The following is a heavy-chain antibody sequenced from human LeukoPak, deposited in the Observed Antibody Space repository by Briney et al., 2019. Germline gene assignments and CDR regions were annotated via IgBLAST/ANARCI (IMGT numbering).Heavy chain of an antibody. J-gene: IGHJ4*02. CDR3: ARDTPYGDPFDY. D-gene: IGHD4-17*01. Sequence: PGGSLRLSRAASGFTFSSYSMNWVRQAPGKGLEWVSSISSSSSYIYYADSVKGRFTISRDNAKNSLYLQMNSLRAEDTAVYYCARDTPYGDPFDYWGQGTLVTVSS. V-gene: IGHV3-21*01. CDR1: GFTFSSYS. CDR2: ISSSSSYI.